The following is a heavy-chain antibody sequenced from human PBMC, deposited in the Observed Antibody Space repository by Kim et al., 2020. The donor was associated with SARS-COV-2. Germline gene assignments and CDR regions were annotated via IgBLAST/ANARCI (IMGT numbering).Heavy chain of an antibody. CDR2: IIPVSYTR. J-gene: IGHJ6*02. CDR1: GGTFGNYG. V-gene: IGHV1-69*13. CDR3: ARARTGSLYYYFGMDV. D-gene: IGHD1-1*01. Sequence: SVKVSCKTSGGTFGNYGFAWVRLAPGQGLEWMGGIIPVSYTRDYAQKFQGRLTFTADGSTSTAYMELTTLKSDDTAVYYCARARTGSLYYYFGMDVWGPGTTVTVSS.